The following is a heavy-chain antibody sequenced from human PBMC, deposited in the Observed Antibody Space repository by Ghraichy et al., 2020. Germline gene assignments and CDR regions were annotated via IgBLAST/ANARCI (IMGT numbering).Heavy chain of an antibody. V-gene: IGHV3-23*01. Sequence: GGSLRLSCAVSGYTFSSYVMCWVRLAPRKGLEWVSAISGSGGSTYYADSVNGRFTTSRDNSKNTLYLQMNSQRAEDTAVYYCAKDLDGMDVWGQGTTVTVSS. CDR3: AKDLDGMDV. D-gene: IGHD1-1*01. CDR2: ISGSGGST. CDR1: GYTFSSYV. J-gene: IGHJ6*02.